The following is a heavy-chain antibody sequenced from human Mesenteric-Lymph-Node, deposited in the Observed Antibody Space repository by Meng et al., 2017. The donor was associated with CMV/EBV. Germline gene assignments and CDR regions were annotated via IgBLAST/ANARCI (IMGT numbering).Heavy chain of an antibody. Sequence: SETLSLTCTVSGGSISSYYWSWIRQPLGKGLEWIGSIYYSGSTNYNPSLKSRVTISVDTSKNQFSLKMSSVTVADTAVYYCARVPVEWQDYSHYGMDVWGQGTTVTVSS. J-gene: IGHJ6*02. V-gene: IGHV4-59*01. CDR2: IYYSGST. D-gene: IGHD3-3*01. CDR1: GGSISSYY. CDR3: ARVPVEWQDYSHYGMDV.